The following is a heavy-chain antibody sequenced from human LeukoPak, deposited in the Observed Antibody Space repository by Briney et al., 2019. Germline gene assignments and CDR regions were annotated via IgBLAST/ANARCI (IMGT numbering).Heavy chain of an antibody. D-gene: IGHD4-17*01. CDR3: AHFSTTMTTGYFDP. CDR2: TYWNEDN. V-gene: IGHV2-5*01. Sequence: SGPTLVNPTQTLTLTCSFSGFSLTTSGVGVTWIRQPPGKPLEWVVLTYWNEDNRYSPSLGTRLTLTRDTSEDQVVLTMTNVNPADTATYYCAHFSTTMTTGYFDPWGPGVPVTVSS. CDR1: GFSLTTSGVG. J-gene: IGHJ5*02.